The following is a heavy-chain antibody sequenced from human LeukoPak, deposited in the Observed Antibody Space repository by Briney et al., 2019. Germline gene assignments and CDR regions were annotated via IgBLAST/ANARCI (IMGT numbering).Heavy chain of an antibody. CDR1: GGSISSGGYY. D-gene: IGHD2/OR15-2a*01. CDR2: IYYSGST. J-gene: IGHJ3*02. CDR3: ARDLNRGSGAFDI. V-gene: IGHV4-31*03. Sequence: SETLSLTCTVSGGSISSGGYYWSWIRQHPGKGLERIGYIYYSGSTSYNPSLKSRVTISVDTSKNQFSLKLSSVTAADTAVYYCARDLNRGSGAFDIWGQGTMVTVSS.